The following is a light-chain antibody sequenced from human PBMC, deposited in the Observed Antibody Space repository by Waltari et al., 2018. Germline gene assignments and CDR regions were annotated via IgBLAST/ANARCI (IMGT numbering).Light chain of an antibody. CDR1: QTVSST. CDR3: QQCNNWPYT. J-gene: IGKJ2*01. CDR2: GAS. V-gene: IGKV3-15*01. Sequence: EIVMPQSPATLSVSPGERAILSCRASQTVSSTLALYQQKPGQAPRLLIYGASTRATGIPARFSGSGSGTDFTLTISSLQSEDFAVYYCQQCNNWPYTFGQGTRLEIK.